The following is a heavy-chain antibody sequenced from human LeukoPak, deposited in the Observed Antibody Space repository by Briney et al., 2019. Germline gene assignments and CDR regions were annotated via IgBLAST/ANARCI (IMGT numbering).Heavy chain of an antibody. CDR1: GFTFSSYA. V-gene: IGHV3-23*01. Sequence: GGSLRLSCAASGFTFSSYAMSWVRQAPGKGLEWVSGISTSGGSTYCADSVKGRFTISRDNSKNTLYLQMNSLRAEDTAIYYCVKHLYTVTTGSDYWGQGTLVTVSS. J-gene: IGHJ4*02. D-gene: IGHD4-17*01. CDR2: ISTSGGST. CDR3: VKHLYTVTTGSDY.